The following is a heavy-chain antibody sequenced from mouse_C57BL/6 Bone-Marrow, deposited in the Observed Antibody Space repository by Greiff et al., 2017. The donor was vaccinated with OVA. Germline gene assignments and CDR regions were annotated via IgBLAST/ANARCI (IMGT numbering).Heavy chain of an antibody. CDR3: ARQYYYGSSYDV. D-gene: IGHD1-1*01. Sequence: EVQLVESGGGLVQPGGSLKLSCAASGFTFSDYGMAWVRQAPRKGPEWVAFISNLAYSIYYADTVTGRFTISRENAKNTLYLEMSSLRSEDTAMYYCARQYYYGSSYDVWGTGTTVTVSS. CDR1: GFTFSDYG. CDR2: ISNLAYSI. V-gene: IGHV5-15*01. J-gene: IGHJ1*03.